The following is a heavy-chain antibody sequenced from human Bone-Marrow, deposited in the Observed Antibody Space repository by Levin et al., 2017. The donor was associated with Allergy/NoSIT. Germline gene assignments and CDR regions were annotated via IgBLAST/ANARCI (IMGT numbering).Heavy chain of an antibody. J-gene: IGHJ4*02. V-gene: IGHV3-53*01. CDR2: IYSGGNT. CDR1: GFSVNNNY. D-gene: IGHD5-12*01. CDR3: ARGGYIGRDPKYSFDD. Sequence: GGSLRLSCAASGFSVNNNYMTWVRQAPGKGLEWVSLIYSGGNTFYADSVKGRFIISRDESKNTLYLQMSNLRADDTAVYYCARGGYIGRDPKYSFDDWGQGTRVTVSS.